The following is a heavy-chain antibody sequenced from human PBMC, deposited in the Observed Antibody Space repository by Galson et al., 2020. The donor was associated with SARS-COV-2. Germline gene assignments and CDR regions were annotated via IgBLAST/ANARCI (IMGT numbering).Heavy chain of an antibody. CDR2: INWDDDK. V-gene: IGHV2-5*02. Sequence: KMSGPTLVKPTQTLTLTCTFFGFSLSTSEVAVGWIRQPPGKALEWLALINWDDDKRYSPSLRSRLTISKDTSKNQVVLTMTNVDPADTATYYCAHRRRLPTVDYGMDVWGQGTTVTVSS. D-gene: IGHD2-2*01. J-gene: IGHJ6*02. CDR1: GFSLSTSEVA. CDR3: AHRRRLPTVDYGMDV.